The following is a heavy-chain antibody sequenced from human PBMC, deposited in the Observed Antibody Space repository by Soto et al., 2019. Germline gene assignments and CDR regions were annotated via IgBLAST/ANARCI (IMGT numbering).Heavy chain of an antibody. D-gene: IGHD6-19*01. Sequence: QLQLQESGPGLVKPSETLSLTCTVSGGSISSSSYYWGWIRQPPGKGLEWIGSIYYSGSTYYNPSLKSRVTISVDTSKNQFSLELSSVTAADTAVYYCATSFPIAVAGLDYWGQGTLVTVSS. CDR2: IYYSGST. V-gene: IGHV4-39*01. CDR1: GGSISSSSYY. CDR3: ATSFPIAVAGLDY. J-gene: IGHJ4*02.